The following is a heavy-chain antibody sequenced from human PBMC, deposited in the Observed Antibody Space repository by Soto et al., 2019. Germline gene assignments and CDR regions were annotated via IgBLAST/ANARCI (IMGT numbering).Heavy chain of an antibody. CDR2: IIPIFGTA. V-gene: IGHV1-69*12. CDR1: GGTFSSYA. Sequence: QVQLVQSGAEVKKPGSSVKVSCKASGGTFSSYAISWVRQAPGQGLEWMGGIIPIFGTANYAQKFQGRVTITADESTITAYMELSSLRSEDTAVYYCARDKGNWNHGYYGMDVWGQGTTVTVSS. J-gene: IGHJ6*02. CDR3: ARDKGNWNHGYYGMDV. D-gene: IGHD1-1*01.